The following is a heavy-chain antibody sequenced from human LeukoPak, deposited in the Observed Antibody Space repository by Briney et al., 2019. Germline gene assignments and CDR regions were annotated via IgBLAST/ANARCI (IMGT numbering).Heavy chain of an antibody. CDR1: GYTFTGYY. V-gene: IGHV1-2*02. CDR3: ARDYDGSWYGMICYYYGMDV. CDR2: INPNSGGT. D-gene: IGHD6-13*01. Sequence: GASVKVSCKASGYTFTGYYMHWVRQAPGQGLEWMGWINPNSGGTNYAQKFQGRVTMTRDTSISTAYMELSRLRSDDTAVYYCARDYDGSWYGMICYYYGMDVWGQGTTVTVSS. J-gene: IGHJ6*02.